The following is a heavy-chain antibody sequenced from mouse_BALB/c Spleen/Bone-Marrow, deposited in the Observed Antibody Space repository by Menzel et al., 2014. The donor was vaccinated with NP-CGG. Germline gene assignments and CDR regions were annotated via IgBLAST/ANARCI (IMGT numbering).Heavy chain of an antibody. CDR3: AREDGLWYFDV. D-gene: IGHD1-1*01. J-gene: IGHJ1*01. V-gene: IGHV1-9*01. CDR1: GYTFSSYW. CDR2: ILPGSGST. Sequence: VKLVESGAELMKPGASVKISCKATGYTFSSYWIEWVKRRPGHGLEWIGEILPGSGSTNYNEKFKGKATFTADTSSNTAHMQLSSLTSEDSAVYYCAREDGLWYFDVWGAGTTVTVSS.